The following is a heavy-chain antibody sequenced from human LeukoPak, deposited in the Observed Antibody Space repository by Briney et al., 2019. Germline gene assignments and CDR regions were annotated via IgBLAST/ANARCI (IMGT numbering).Heavy chain of an antibody. CDR1: GGSFSGSC. J-gene: IGHJ4*02. CDR3: ERSLDTRPDY. Sequence: PSETLCSTCAVYGGSFSGSCWSWIRQPPGKGLEWIGEINHSGSTNYNASLKSRVTISVDTSKNQFSLKLSSVTAADTAVYDCERSLDTRPDYWGQGTLVTVSS. V-gene: IGHV4-34*01. D-gene: IGHD2-2*01. CDR2: INHSGST.